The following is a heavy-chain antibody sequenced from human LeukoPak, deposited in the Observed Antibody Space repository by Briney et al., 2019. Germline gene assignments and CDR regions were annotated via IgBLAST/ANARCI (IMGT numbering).Heavy chain of an antibody. Sequence: ASVKVSCKASGYTFASYDISWVRQAPGQGLEWMGWISSYNGNTNYAQKVQGRVSMTTDTSTSTAYLELMSLRSGDTAVYYCASGGGIDYWGQGTLVTVSS. CDR1: GYTFASYD. CDR2: ISSYNGNT. J-gene: IGHJ4*02. CDR3: ASGGGIDY. V-gene: IGHV1-18*01. D-gene: IGHD1-26*01.